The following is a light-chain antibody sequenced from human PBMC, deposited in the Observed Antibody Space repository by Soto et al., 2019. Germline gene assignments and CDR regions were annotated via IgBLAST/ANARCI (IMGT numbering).Light chain of an antibody. CDR1: QSVSSN. Sequence: EIVMTQSPATLSVSPGERATLSCRASQSVSSNLAWYQQKPGQAPRLLIYGASTRATCIPARFSGSGSGTEFTLTISSLQSEDFALYYCHQYDNWPLFTFGPGTTVDIK. CDR2: GAS. V-gene: IGKV3-15*01. CDR3: HQYDNWPLFT. J-gene: IGKJ3*01.